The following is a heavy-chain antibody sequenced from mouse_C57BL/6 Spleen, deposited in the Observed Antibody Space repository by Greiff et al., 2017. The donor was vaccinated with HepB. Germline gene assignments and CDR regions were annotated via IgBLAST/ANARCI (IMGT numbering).Heavy chain of an antibody. CDR3: ARNYGSSLYAMDY. CDR2: IDPSDSDT. D-gene: IGHD1-1*01. J-gene: IGHJ4*01. CDR1: GYTFTSYW. V-gene: IGHV1-50*01. Sequence: QVQLQQPGAELVKPGASVKLSCKASGYTFTSYWMQWVKQRPGQGLEWIGEIDPSDSDTNYNQKFKGKATLPVDTSSSTAYMQLSSLTSEDSAVYYCARNYGSSLYAMDYWGQGTSVTVSS.